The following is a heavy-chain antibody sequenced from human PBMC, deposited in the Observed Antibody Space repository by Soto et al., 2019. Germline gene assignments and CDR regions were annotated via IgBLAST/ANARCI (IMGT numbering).Heavy chain of an antibody. Sequence: PSETLSLTCIVSGDYISSNFLSLIRQPPGKGMDWIGNIHYNGNTKYSPSLKSRVTMSVDTSKNHFSLKLISVTTADTAVFFCAREGNLGRCIKPLVSWGQGTLVTVSS. V-gene: IGHV4-59*01. CDR2: IHYNGNT. D-gene: IGHD3-3*02. CDR1: GDYISSNF. J-gene: IGHJ4*02. CDR3: AREGNLGRCIKPLVS.